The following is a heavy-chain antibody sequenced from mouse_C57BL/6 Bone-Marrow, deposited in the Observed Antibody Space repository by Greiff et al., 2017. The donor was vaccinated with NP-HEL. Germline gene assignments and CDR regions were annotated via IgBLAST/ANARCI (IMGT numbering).Heavy chain of an antibody. J-gene: IGHJ2*01. CDR1: GYTFTDYY. CDR3: ARDGGGFDY. CDR2: INPNNGGT. Sequence: VQLQQSGPELVKPGASVKISCKASGYTFTDYYMNWVKQSHGKSLEWIGDINPNNGGTSYNQKFKGKATLTVDKSSSTAYMELRSLTSEDSAVYYCARDGGGFDYWGKGTTLTVSS. V-gene: IGHV1-26*01.